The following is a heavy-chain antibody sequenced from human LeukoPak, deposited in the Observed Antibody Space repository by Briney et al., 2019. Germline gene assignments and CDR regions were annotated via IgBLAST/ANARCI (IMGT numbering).Heavy chain of an antibody. CDR2: ISGSGGST. Sequence: PGGSLRLSCAASGFTFSSYAMSWVRQAPGKGLEWVSAISGSGGSTYYADSVKGRFTISRDNAKNTLYLQMNSLRAEDTAVYYCARGNYDILTGQNWFDPWGQGTLVTVSS. V-gene: IGHV3-23*01. J-gene: IGHJ5*02. CDR3: ARGNYDILTGQNWFDP. D-gene: IGHD3-9*01. CDR1: GFTFSSYA.